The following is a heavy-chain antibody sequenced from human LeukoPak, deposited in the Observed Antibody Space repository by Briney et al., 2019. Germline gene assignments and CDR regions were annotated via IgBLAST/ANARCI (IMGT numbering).Heavy chain of an antibody. Sequence: GGSLRLSCEASKFTFSDYYMSWIRQAPGKGLEGISYISDSAINTHYADSVKGRFTISRDNAKKLLVLEMKSLRSEDTAVYYCAAYYGSGSVNYYRGMDIWGQGTTVTVSS. D-gene: IGHD3-10*01. CDR3: AAYYGSGSVNYYRGMDI. CDR2: ISDSAINT. CDR1: KFTFSDYY. J-gene: IGHJ6*02. V-gene: IGHV3-11*01.